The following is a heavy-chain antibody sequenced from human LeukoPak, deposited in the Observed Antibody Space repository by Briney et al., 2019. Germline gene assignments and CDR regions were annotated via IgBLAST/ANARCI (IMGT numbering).Heavy chain of an antibody. CDR1: GGSISSSSYY. Sequence: PSETLSLTCTVSGGSISSSSYYWGWIRQPPGKGLEWIGSIYYSGSTYYNPSLKSRVTISVDTSKNQFSLKLSSVTAADTAVYYCARGVWKYSSGWTVGDAFDIWGQGTMVTVSS. CDR3: ARGVWKYSSGWTVGDAFDI. V-gene: IGHV4-39*07. CDR2: IYYSGST. J-gene: IGHJ3*02. D-gene: IGHD6-19*01.